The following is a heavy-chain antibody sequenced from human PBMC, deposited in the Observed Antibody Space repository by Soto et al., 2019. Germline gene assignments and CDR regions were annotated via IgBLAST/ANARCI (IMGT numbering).Heavy chain of an antibody. CDR2: VSASGLNT. Sequence: GGSLRLSCAASGFTFSTYAMAWVRQAPGKGLEWVSGVSASGLNTDYADSVKGRFTISRDDAKSSLYLQMNSLRVEDTAVYFCVRDHAWAFDAWGQGTQVTVSS. CDR1: GFTFSTYA. D-gene: IGHD2-2*01. J-gene: IGHJ4*02. CDR3: VRDHAWAFDA. V-gene: IGHV3-23*01.